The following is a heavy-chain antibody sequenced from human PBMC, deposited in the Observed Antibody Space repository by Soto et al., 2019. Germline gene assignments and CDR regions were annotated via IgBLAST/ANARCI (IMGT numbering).Heavy chain of an antibody. D-gene: IGHD3-16*02. CDR3: ATHDYVWGSYRPFDY. J-gene: IGHJ4*02. Sequence: ASVKVSCKVSGYTLTELSMHWVRQAPGKGLEWMGGFDPEDGETIYAQKFQGRVTMTEDTSTDTAYMELSSLRSEDTAVYYCATHDYVWGSYRPFDYWGQGTLVTVSS. V-gene: IGHV1-24*01. CDR1: GYTLTELS. CDR2: FDPEDGET.